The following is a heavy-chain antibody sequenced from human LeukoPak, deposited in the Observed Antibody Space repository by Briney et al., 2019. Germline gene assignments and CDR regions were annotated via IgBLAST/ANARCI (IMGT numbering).Heavy chain of an antibody. CDR1: GGSISSYY. CDR2: IYYSGST. J-gene: IGHJ4*02. Sequence: SETLSLTCTVSGGSISSYYRSWIRQPPGKGLEWIGYIYYSGSTNYNPSLKSRVTISVDTSKNQFSLKLSSVTAADTAVYYCAVGYVWGSYRHWGQGTLVTVSS. D-gene: IGHD3-16*02. V-gene: IGHV4-59*12. CDR3: AVGYVWGSYRH.